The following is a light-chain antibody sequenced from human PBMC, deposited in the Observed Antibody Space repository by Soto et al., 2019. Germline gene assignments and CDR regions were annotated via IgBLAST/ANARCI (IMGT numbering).Light chain of an antibody. J-gene: IGKJ1*01. CDR3: LHTFSFPRT. CDR1: QGIGDR. V-gene: IGKV1-12*01. Sequence: DIQMTQSPSSVSASVGDRVTITCRASQGIGDRLAWYQQRPGKVPQLVVYFASTLPSGVPSRFSARGSGAVFILTIYPLQAQDFATCYCLHTFSFPRTFGQGTKVDVK. CDR2: FAS.